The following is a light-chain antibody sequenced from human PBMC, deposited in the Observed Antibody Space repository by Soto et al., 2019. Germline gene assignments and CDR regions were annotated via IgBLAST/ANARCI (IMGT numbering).Light chain of an antibody. CDR2: EGT. Sequence: QSVLTQPASVSGSPGQSITIPCTGTSSDIGGYQLVSWYQQHPGKAPKLMIFEGTKRPSGVSNRFSGSKSGNTASLTISGLQTEDEVDYYWFSSAGSRIYVFGTGIKVTVL. CDR3: FSSAGSRIYV. V-gene: IGLV2-23*01. CDR1: SSDIGGYQL. J-gene: IGLJ1*01.